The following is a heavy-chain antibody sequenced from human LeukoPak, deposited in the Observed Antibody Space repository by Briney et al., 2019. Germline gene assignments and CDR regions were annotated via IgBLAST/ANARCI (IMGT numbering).Heavy chain of an antibody. CDR1: GFSFSSFG. CDR2: IRYDGSRK. D-gene: IGHD4-17*01. Sequence: GGSLRLSCAASGFSFSSFGMHWVRQAPGKGLEWVTSIRYDGSRKHYTDSVKGRFTISRDNSKNTLYLQMNSLRDEDTAVYYCAKDYGDFGYSSSYLDHWGQGTLVTVSS. J-gene: IGHJ4*02. V-gene: IGHV3-30*02. CDR3: AKDYGDFGYSSSYLDH.